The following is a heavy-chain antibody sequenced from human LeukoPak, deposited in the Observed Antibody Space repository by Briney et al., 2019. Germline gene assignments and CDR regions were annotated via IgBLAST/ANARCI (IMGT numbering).Heavy chain of an antibody. Sequence: GASVKVSCKASGYTFTGYYMHWVRQAPGQGLEWMGWINPNSGGTNYAQKFQGRVTMTRDTSISTDYMELSRLRSDDTAVYYCARACSSTSCYGFDAFDIWGQGTMVTVSS. CDR3: ARACSSTSCYGFDAFDI. CDR1: GYTFTGYY. V-gene: IGHV1-2*02. J-gene: IGHJ3*02. CDR2: INPNSGGT. D-gene: IGHD2-2*01.